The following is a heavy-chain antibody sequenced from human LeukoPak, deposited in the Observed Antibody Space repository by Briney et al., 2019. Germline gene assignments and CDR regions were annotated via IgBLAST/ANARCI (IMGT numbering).Heavy chain of an antibody. CDR2: INPNSGGT. J-gene: IGHJ5*02. CDR1: GYTFTGYY. CDR3: ARHGAYYDYVWGSYPSPFDP. D-gene: IGHD3-16*02. Sequence: ASVKVSCKASGYTFTGYYMHWVRQAPGQGLEWMGWINPNSGGTNYAQKFQGRVTMTRDTSISTAYMELSRLRSGDTAVYYCARHGAYYDYVWGSYPSPFDPWGQGTLVTVSS. V-gene: IGHV1-2*02.